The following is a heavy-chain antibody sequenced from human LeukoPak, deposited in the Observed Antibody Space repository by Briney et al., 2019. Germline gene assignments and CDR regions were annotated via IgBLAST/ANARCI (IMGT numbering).Heavy chain of an antibody. CDR3: ARAGGSGWDLDY. Sequence: GGSLRLSCAASGFTLNSHWMHWVRQAPGKGLVWVSRINSDGSATSYADSVKGRFTISRDTAKNTLYLQMNSLRAEDTAVYYCARAGGSGWDLDYWGQGTLVAVSS. J-gene: IGHJ4*02. CDR2: INSDGSAT. CDR1: GFTLNSHW. V-gene: IGHV3-74*01. D-gene: IGHD6-19*01.